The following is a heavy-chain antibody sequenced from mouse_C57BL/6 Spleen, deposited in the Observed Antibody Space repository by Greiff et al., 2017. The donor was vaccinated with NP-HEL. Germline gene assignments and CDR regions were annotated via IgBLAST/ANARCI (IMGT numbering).Heavy chain of an antibody. CDR1: GYSFTSYY. CDR3: ARSAYYDYDY. Sequence: VQLQQSGPELVKPGASVKISCKASGYSFTSYYIHWVKQRPGQGLEWIGWIYPGRGNTKYNEKFKGKATLTADTSSSTAYMQLSSLTSEDSAVYYCARSAYYDYDYWGQGTTLTVSS. J-gene: IGHJ2*01. D-gene: IGHD2-4*01. V-gene: IGHV1-66*01. CDR2: IYPGRGNT.